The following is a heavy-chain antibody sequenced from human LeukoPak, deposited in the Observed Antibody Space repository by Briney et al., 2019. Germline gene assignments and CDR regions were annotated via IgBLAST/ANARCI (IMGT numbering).Heavy chain of an antibody. D-gene: IGHD1-14*01. CDR1: GGSISSSSYY. CDR3: AKGGPEASAGLSWFDP. J-gene: IGHJ5*02. CDR2: TFYSGNA. V-gene: IGHV4-61*05. Sequence: SETLSLTCTVSGGSISSSSYYWGWIRQPPGKGLEWIGHTFYSGNANYNPSLKSRVTISVDTSKNQFSLNLSSVTAADTAVYYCAKGGPEASAGLSWFDPWGQGTLVTVSS.